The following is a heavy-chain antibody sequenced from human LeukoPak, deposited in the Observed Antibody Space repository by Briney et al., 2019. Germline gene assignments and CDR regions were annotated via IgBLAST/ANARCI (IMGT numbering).Heavy chain of an antibody. D-gene: IGHD3/OR15-3a*01. V-gene: IGHV3-23*01. CDR3: AKDDFLTCSLFQPYGYYGMDV. Sequence: GGSLRLSCAASGFTFSSYAMSWVRQAPGKGLEWVSAISGSGGSTYYADSVKGRFTISRDNSKNTLYLQMNSLRAEDTAVYYCAKDDFLTCSLFQPYGYYGMDVWGQGTTVTVSS. CDR1: GFTFSSYA. CDR2: ISGSGGST. J-gene: IGHJ6*02.